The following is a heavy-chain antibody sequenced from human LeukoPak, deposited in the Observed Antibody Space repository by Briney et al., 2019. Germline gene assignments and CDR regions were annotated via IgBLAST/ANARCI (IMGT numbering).Heavy chain of an antibody. V-gene: IGHV4-61*08. CDR3: ARRSSSVSSVRGVNWDFDL. CDR1: GGSLSSGGYY. CDR2: IYYRVRT. J-gene: IGHJ2*01. D-gene: IGHD3-10*02. Sequence: ALSLTCTVSGGSLSSGGYYWSWIRQHPGKGLEWIGFIYYRVRTIQNPSLKSRVTLSVDTSKNQFSLRLTSVTAVDTAVYYCARRSSSVSSVRGVNWDFDLWGRGTLVTVSS.